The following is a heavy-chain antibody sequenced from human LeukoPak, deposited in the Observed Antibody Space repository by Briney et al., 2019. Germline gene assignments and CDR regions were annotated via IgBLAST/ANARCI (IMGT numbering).Heavy chain of an antibody. CDR3: ARDGYYYDSSGLTALDY. J-gene: IGHJ4*02. CDR2: IYYSGST. D-gene: IGHD3-22*01. V-gene: IGHV4-59*12. Sequence: ASETLSLTCTVSGGSISSYYWSWIRQPPGKGLEWIGYIYYSGSTNYNPSLKSRVTISVDTSKNQFSLKLRSVTAADTAVYYCARDGYYYDSSGLTALDYWGQGTLVTVSS. CDR1: GGSISSYY.